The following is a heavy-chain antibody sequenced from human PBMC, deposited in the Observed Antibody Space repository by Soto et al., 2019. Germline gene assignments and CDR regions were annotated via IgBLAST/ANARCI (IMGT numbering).Heavy chain of an antibody. D-gene: IGHD3-3*01. CDR3: ARGFLEWNYYYYGMDV. V-gene: IGHV4-34*01. J-gene: IGHJ6*02. CDR1: GGSFSCYY. CDR2: INHSGST. Sequence: SETLSLTCAVYGGSFSCYYWSWIRQPPGKGLEWIGEINHSGSTNYNPSLKSRVTISVDTSKNQFSLKLSSVTAADTAVYYCARGFLEWNYYYYGMDVWGQGTTVTVSS.